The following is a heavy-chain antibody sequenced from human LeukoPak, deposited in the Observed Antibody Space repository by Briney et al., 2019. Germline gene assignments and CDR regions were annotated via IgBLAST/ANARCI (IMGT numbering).Heavy chain of an antibody. CDR1: GYSISSGYY. D-gene: IGHD1-26*01. J-gene: IGHJ4*02. CDR3: ARGMGGNHFDY. CDR2: IYHSGST. Sequence: ASETLSLTCTVSGYSISSGYYWGWIRQPPGKGLEWIGSIYHSGSTNYNSSLKSRVTISVDKSKNQFSLKLSSVTAADTAVYYCARGMGGNHFDYWGQGTLVTVSS. V-gene: IGHV4-38-2*02.